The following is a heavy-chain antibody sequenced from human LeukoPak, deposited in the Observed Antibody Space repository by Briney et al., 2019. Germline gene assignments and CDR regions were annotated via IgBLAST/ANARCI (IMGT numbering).Heavy chain of an antibody. CDR2: IIGYNGNT. V-gene: IGHV1-18*01. Sequence: ASVQISSKASGYTFTGYGISWGRQAPGQGGEWMGWIIGYNGNTKYSQKLQGRVTITTDTPTSTTYMELRSLRSDDAAVYYCARDADTAMVPTYYYYYYMDVWGKGTTVTISS. CDR3: ARDADTAMVPTYYYYYYMDV. CDR1: GYTFTGYG. D-gene: IGHD5-18*01. J-gene: IGHJ6*03.